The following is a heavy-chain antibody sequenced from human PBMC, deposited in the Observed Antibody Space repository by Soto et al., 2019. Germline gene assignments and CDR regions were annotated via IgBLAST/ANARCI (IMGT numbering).Heavy chain of an antibody. D-gene: IGHD6-19*01. Sequence: HPGGSLRLSCAASGFTFSSYGMHWVRQAPGKGLEWVAVISYDGSNKYCADSVKGRFTISRDNSKNTLYLQMNSLRAEDTAVYYCAKDLPRIAVAGQLYYYYGMDVWGQGTTVTVSS. J-gene: IGHJ6*02. CDR2: ISYDGSNK. CDR3: AKDLPRIAVAGQLYYYYGMDV. V-gene: IGHV3-30*18. CDR1: GFTFSSYG.